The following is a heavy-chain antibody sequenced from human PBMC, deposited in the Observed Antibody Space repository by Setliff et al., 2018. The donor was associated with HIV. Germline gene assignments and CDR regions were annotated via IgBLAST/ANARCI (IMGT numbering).Heavy chain of an antibody. CDR2: ISADNGNT. V-gene: IGHV1-18*04. CDR1: GYTFTAYY. CDR3: ARVPGARPYYYYYMDV. Sequence: ASVKVSCKASGYTFTAYYMHWVRQAPGQGLAWMGWISADNGNTNYAQKLQGRVTMTTDTSTITADMELRSLRSDDTAVYYCARVPGARPYYYYYMDVWGKGTTVTVSS. D-gene: IGHD3-10*01. J-gene: IGHJ6*03.